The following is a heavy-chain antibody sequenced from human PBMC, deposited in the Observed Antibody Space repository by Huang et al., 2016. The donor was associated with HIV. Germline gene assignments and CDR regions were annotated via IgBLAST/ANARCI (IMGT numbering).Heavy chain of an antibody. J-gene: IGHJ1*01. CDR1: GFPPSKVG. D-gene: IGHD3-22*01. CDR3: ATSRYDGSTSYHNEYFQH. CDR2: TSYDETDK. V-gene: IGHV3-30*03. Sequence: QLQLVESGGGVVQAGRSLRFSCAGSGFPPSKVGTHWVRQAPVKELVRMAITSYDETDKYDADAVKGRFTISRDNSKNMLYLQMNSLTAEDTAVYYCATSRYDGSTSYHNEYFQHWGQGTLVTVSP.